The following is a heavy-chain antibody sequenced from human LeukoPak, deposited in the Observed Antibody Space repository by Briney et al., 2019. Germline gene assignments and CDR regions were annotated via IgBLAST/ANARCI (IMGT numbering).Heavy chain of an antibody. Sequence: SETLSLTCSVSGGSISGFHWSWIRQTAGKGLEWIGRVSTSGNTFYNPSLESRVTMSADTSGIHFSLNLTSVTAADTAVYYCARETAWPENAPMILFSYFDYWGRGILVTVSS. D-gene: IGHD3/OR15-3a*01. CDR3: ARETAWPENAPMILFSYFDY. CDR2: VSTSGNT. J-gene: IGHJ4*02. CDR1: GGSISGFH. V-gene: IGHV4-4*07.